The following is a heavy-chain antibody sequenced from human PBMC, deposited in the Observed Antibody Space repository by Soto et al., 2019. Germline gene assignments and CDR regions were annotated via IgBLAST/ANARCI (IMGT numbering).Heavy chain of an antibody. J-gene: IGHJ6*03. Sequence: GGSPRLSCAASGFTVSSNYMSWVRQAPGKGLEWVSVIYSGGSTYYADSVKGRFTISRDNSKNTLYLQMNSLRAEDTAVYYCARDSGPYYDFWSGYYQAPRASYMDVWGKGTTVTVSS. CDR2: IYSGGST. CDR1: GFTVSSNY. V-gene: IGHV3-66*01. D-gene: IGHD3-3*01. CDR3: ARDSGPYYDFWSGYYQAPRASYMDV.